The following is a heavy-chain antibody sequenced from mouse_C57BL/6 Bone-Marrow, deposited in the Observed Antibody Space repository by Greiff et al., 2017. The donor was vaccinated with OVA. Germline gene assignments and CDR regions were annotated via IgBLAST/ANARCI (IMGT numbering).Heavy chain of an antibody. Sequence: VKLQESGAELVRPGASVKLSCKASGYTFTDYYINWVKQRPGQGLEWIARIYPGSGNTYYNEKFKGKATLTAEKSSSTAYMQLSSLTSEDSAVYFCARSDYYGSSYVDYWGQGTTLTVSS. V-gene: IGHV1-76*01. J-gene: IGHJ2*01. CDR2: IYPGSGNT. CDR3: ARSDYYGSSYVDY. CDR1: GYTFTDYY. D-gene: IGHD1-1*01.